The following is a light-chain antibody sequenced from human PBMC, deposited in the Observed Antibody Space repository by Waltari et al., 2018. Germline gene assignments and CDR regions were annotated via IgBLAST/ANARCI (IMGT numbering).Light chain of an antibody. CDR1: HIGSKS. V-gene: IGLV3-21*03. CDR3: QVWHTVNDQSRI. CDR2: DDS. Sequence: SYVLTQPPSVSVAPGKTARITCGGNHIGSKSVHWYQQRPGQAPVLVVYDDSDRPSGISERFYGSKSGDTATLTISRVEAGDEADYFCQVWHTVNDQSRIFGGGTKLTVL. J-gene: IGLJ2*01.